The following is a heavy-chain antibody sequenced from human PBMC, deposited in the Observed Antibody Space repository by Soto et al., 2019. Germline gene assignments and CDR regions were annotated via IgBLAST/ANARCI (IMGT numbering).Heavy chain of an antibody. CDR1: GFTFSSYW. CDR3: ARDPRSLVVPAATRFDP. V-gene: IGHV3-74*01. Sequence: GSLRLSCAASGFTFSSYWMHWVRQAPGKGLVWVSRINSDGSSTSYADSVKGRFTISRDNAKNTLYLQMNSLRAEDTAVYYCARDPRSLVVPAATRFDPWGQGTLVTVSS. J-gene: IGHJ5*02. D-gene: IGHD2-2*01. CDR2: INSDGSST.